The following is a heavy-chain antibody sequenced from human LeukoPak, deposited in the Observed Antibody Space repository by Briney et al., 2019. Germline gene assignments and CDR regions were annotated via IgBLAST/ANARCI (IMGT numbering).Heavy chain of an antibody. CDR1: GFTFSSYG. V-gene: IGHV3-33*06. Sequence: RSLRLSCAASGFTFSSYGMHWVRQAPGKGLEWVAVIWYDGSNKYYADSVKGRFTISRDNSKNTLYLQMNSLRAEDTAVYYCAKSSSGFDYSGDAFDIWGQGTMVTVSS. CDR2: IWYDGSNK. CDR3: AKSSSGFDYSGDAFDI. D-gene: IGHD5-12*01. J-gene: IGHJ3*02.